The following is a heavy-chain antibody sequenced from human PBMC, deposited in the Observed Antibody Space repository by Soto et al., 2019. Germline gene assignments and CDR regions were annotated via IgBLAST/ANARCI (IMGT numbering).Heavy chain of an antibody. V-gene: IGHV3-74*01. CDR2: IDTDGGGT. CDR1: GFTLRSHR. J-gene: IGHJ5*02. Sequence: EVQLVESGGGLVQPGGSLRVSCSASGFTLRSHRIHWVRQAPGKGLEWVSRIDTDGGGTSYADSVKGRFTISTDNAKNTVYVQMNGLRAGDTSVYYCAAVFDLWGQGTLGNVLS. CDR3: AAVFDL.